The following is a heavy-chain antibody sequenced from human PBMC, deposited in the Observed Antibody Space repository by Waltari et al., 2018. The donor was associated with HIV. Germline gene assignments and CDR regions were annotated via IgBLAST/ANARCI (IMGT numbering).Heavy chain of an antibody. D-gene: IGHD3-22*01. V-gene: IGHV1-24*01. J-gene: IGHJ3*02. CDR3: ATGGAMIVAFDI. CDR2: FDPDDGET. Sequence: QVQLVQSGAEVKKPGASLKLSRQVSGYTHTDISTHWVRQAPGKGLEWMGGFDPDDGETIYAQKFQGRVTMTEDTSTDTAYMELSSLRSEDTAVYYCATGGAMIVAFDIWGQGTMVTVSS. CDR1: GYTHTDIS.